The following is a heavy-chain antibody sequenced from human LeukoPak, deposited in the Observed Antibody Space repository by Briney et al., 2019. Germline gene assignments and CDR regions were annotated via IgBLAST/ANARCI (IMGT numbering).Heavy chain of an antibody. V-gene: IGHV1-24*01. CDR1: GYTLTELS. J-gene: IGHJ4*02. CDR2: FDPEDGET. D-gene: IGHD3-3*01. CDR3: ARGLRFLEWFNWHYFDY. Sequence: ASVKVSCKVSGYTLTELSMHWVRQAPGKGLEGMGGFDPEDGETIYAQKFQGRVTITADESTSTAYMELSSLRSEDTAVYYCARGLRFLEWFNWHYFDYWGQGTLVTVSS.